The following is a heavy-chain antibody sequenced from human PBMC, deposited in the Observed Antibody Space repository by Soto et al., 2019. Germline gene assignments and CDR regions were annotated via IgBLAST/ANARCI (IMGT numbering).Heavy chain of an antibody. V-gene: IGHV1-69*06. J-gene: IGHJ6*02. CDR1: GGPLSRSD. D-gene: IGHD4-4*01. CDR3: ARDLTTCYYGVEV. Sequence: GAPLKVSCKASGGPLSRSDISWVRKAPGHGLEWMGGIIPLFGTTNYAQKFQGRVTITADKSTSTAYMELSSLRSDDTAVYYCARDLTTCYYGVEVWGQGTTVTVSS. CDR2: IIPLFGTT.